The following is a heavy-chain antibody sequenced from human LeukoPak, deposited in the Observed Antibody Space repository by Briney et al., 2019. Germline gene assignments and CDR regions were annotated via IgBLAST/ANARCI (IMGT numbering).Heavy chain of an antibody. Sequence: ATVKVSCTASGGTFSSYAISCVRQAPGQGLEWMGWINPNSGGTNYAQKFRGRVTMTRDTSINTAYMELSSLRSDDTAVYYCARGQVGPTTPDYWGQGTLVTVSS. CDR3: ARGQVGPTTPDY. J-gene: IGHJ4*02. CDR2: INPNSGGT. CDR1: GGTFSSYA. V-gene: IGHV1-2*02. D-gene: IGHD1-26*01.